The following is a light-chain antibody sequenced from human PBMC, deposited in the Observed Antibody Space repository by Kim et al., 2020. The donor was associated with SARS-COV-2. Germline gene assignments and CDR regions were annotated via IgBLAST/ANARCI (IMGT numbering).Light chain of an antibody. CDR2: QDS. CDR1: KLGDKY. J-gene: IGLJ2*01. V-gene: IGLV3-1*01. Sequence: SYELTQPPSVSVSTGQTASITCSGDKLGDKYACWYQQKPGQSPVLVIYQDSKRPSGIPERFSGSNSGNTATLTISGTQAMDEADYYCQAWDSSTAVFCRWTQLTVL. CDR3: QAWDSSTAV.